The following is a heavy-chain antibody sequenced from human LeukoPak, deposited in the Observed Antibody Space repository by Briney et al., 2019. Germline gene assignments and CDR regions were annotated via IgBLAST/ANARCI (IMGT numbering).Heavy chain of an antibody. V-gene: IGHV1-8*02. CDR1: GHTFTSYG. D-gene: IGHD3-3*01. CDR2: MNPNSGNT. J-gene: IGHJ4*02. Sequence: ASVKVSCKASGHTFTSYGINWVRQATGQGLEWMGWMNPNSGNTGYAQKFQGRVTMTRNTSISTAYMELSSLRSEDTAVYYCARGGEPSAILRFLEWLVYYFDYWGQGTLVTVSS. CDR3: ARGGEPSAILRFLEWLVYYFDY.